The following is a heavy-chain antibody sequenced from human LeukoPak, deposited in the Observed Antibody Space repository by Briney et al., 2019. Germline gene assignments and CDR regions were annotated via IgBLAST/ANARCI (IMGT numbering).Heavy chain of an antibody. D-gene: IGHD3-10*01. J-gene: IGHJ4*02. V-gene: IGHV1-69*13. CDR1: GGTFSSYA. CDR3: ASSSGSYYTPYFDY. Sequence: SVKVSCKASGGTFSSYAISWVRQAPGQGLEWMGGIIPIFDTANYAQKFQGRVTITADESTSTAYMELSSLRSEDTAVYYCASSSGSYYTPYFDYWGQGTLVTVSS. CDR2: IIPIFDTA.